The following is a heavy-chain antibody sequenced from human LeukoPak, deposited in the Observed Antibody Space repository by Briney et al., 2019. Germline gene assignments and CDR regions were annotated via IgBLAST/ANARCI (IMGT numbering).Heavy chain of an antibody. V-gene: IGHV4-34*01. CDR2: INHSGST. Sequence: SETLSLTCAVYGGSFSGYYWSWIRQPPGKGLEWIGEINHSGSTNYNPSLKSRVTISVDTSKNQFSLKLSSVTAADTAVYYCASAGAGNWFDPWGQGTLVTVSS. D-gene: IGHD3-10*01. CDR1: GGSFSGYY. J-gene: IGHJ5*02. CDR3: ASAGAGNWFDP.